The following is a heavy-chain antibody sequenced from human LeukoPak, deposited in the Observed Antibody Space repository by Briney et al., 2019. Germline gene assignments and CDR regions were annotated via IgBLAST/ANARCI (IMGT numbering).Heavy chain of an antibody. D-gene: IGHD6-13*01. Sequence: GGSLRLSCAASGFTFSSYAMHWVRQAPGKGLEWVAVTSYDGSNKYYADSVKGRFTISRDNSKNTLYLQMNSLRAEDTAVYYCARAGRYSSSWTLGYYYYYGMDVWGQGTTVTVSS. V-gene: IGHV3-30-3*01. CDR2: TSYDGSNK. CDR3: ARAGRYSSSWTLGYYYYYGMDV. J-gene: IGHJ6*02. CDR1: GFTFSSYA.